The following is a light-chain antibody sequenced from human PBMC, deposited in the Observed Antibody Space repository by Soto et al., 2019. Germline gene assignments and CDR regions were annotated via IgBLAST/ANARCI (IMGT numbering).Light chain of an antibody. Sequence: DIQMTQSPSTLSGSVGDRVTITCRASQTISSWLAWYQQKPGKAPKLLIYKASTLKSGVPSSFSGSVSGTEFTLTISSLQPDDFATYYCQHYNSYSEAFGQGTKVELK. V-gene: IGKV1-5*03. CDR3: QHYNSYSEA. CDR2: KAS. J-gene: IGKJ1*01. CDR1: QTISSW.